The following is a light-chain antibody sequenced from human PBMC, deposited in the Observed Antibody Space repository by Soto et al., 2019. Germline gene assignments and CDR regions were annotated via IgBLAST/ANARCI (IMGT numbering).Light chain of an antibody. CDR1: SSDVGGYNY. CDR3: SSYAGSNNVI. Sequence: QSVLTQPPSASGSPGQSVTISCTGASSDVGGYNYVSWYQQHPGKAPKLMIYEVSERPSGVPDRFSGSKSGNTASLTVSGLQAEDEADYYCSSYAGSNNVILGGGTKLTVL. J-gene: IGLJ2*01. V-gene: IGLV2-8*01. CDR2: EVS.